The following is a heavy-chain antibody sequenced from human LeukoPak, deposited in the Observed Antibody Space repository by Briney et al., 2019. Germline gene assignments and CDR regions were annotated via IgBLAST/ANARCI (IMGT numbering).Heavy chain of an antibody. V-gene: IGHV3-23*01. CDR3: AKNFPLRANRGYFDY. Sequence: HPGGSLRLSCAASGFTVSSNYMSWVRQAPGKGLEWVSAISGSGGSTYYADSVKGRFTISRDNSKNTLYLQMNSLRAEDTAVYYCAKNFPLRANRGYFDYWGQGTLVTVSS. D-gene: IGHD1-14*01. CDR2: ISGSGGST. J-gene: IGHJ4*02. CDR1: GFTVSSNY.